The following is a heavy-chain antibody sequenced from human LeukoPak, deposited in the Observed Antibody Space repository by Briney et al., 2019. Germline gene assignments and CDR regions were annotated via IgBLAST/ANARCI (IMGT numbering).Heavy chain of an antibody. CDR3: ARDGVAPSIYFDS. J-gene: IGHJ4*02. CDR2: INQDGSEK. Sequence: GGSLRLSCAASGFTFSSHWMSWVRQAPGKGLEWVANINQDGSEKHYVDSVKGRFTISRDNAKSSLYLQINSLRADDTAVYYCARDGVAPSIYFDSWGQGTLVTVSS. D-gene: IGHD2-8*01. CDR1: GFTFSSHW. V-gene: IGHV3-7*01.